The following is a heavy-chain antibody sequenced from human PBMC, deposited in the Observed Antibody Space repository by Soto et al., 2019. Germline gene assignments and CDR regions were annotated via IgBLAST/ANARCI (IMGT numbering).Heavy chain of an antibody. V-gene: IGHV1-18*01. CDR1: GFTFTSYC. CDR2: ISAYNGNT. J-gene: IGHJ4*02. D-gene: IGHD3-3*01. CDR3: ATVLAPTDYDFWSGYPLRYFDY. Sequence: ASVKVSCKASGFTFTSYCISWARRSPGQGLEWMGWISAYNGNTNYAQKLQGRVTMTTDTSTSTAYMELSSLRSEDTAVYYCATVLAPTDYDFWSGYPLRYFDYWGQGTLVTVSS.